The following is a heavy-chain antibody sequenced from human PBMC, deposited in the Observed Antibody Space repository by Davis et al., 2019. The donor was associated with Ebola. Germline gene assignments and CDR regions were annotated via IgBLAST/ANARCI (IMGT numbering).Heavy chain of an antibody. V-gene: IGHV3-30*14. CDR3: ARVGGDYAFDY. Sequence: GESLKISCAASGFTFSSYAMHWVRQAPGKGLEWVAVISYDGSNKYYADSVKGRFTISRDNSKNTLYLQMNSLRAEDTAVYYCARVGGDYAFDYWGQGTLVTVSS. J-gene: IGHJ4*02. CDR2: ISYDGSNK. D-gene: IGHD2-21*02. CDR1: GFTFSSYA.